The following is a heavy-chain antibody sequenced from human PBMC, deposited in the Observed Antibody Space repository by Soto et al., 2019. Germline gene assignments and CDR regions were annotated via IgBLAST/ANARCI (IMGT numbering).Heavy chain of an antibody. Sequence: QVQLVESGGGVVQPGRSLRLSCAASGFTFSIYGMHWVRQAPGKGLDWVAVLSYDGSNRFYADSVKGRFTISRDNSKNTLYLQMNSLRADDTAVYYCAKCVGSSWYVVGDYWGQGTLVTVSS. CDR1: GFTFSIYG. V-gene: IGHV3-30*18. CDR3: AKCVGSSWYVVGDY. CDR2: LSYDGSNR. J-gene: IGHJ4*02. D-gene: IGHD6-13*01.